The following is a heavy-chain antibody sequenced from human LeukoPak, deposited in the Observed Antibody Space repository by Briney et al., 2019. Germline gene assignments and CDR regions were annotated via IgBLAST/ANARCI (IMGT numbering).Heavy chain of an antibody. Sequence: PSETLSLTCAVYGGSFSGYYWSWIRQPPGKGLEWIGEINHSGSTNYNPSLKSRVTISVDTSKNQFSLKLSSVTAADTAVYYCARAGDFWSGYPFDYWGQGTLVTVSS. D-gene: IGHD3-3*01. CDR3: ARAGDFWSGYPFDY. CDR1: GGSFSGYY. J-gene: IGHJ4*02. V-gene: IGHV4-34*01. CDR2: INHSGST.